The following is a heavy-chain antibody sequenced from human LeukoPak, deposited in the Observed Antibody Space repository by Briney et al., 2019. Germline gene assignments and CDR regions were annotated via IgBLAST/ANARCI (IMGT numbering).Heavy chain of an antibody. CDR2: INPDSSAT. Sequence: ASVKVSCKASGYDFTAYKIHWVRLTPGQGLEWMGWINPDSSATYLSQKFQARFTMTRDASINTIYMELSSLKSDDTAVYYCARDALYYGLDVRGLGTTVSVSS. CDR1: GYDFTAYK. V-gene: IGHV1-2*02. CDR3: ARDALYYGLDV. J-gene: IGHJ6*02. D-gene: IGHD2-15*01.